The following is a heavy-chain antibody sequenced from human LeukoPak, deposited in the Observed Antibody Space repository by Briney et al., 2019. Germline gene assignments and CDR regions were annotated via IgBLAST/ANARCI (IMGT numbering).Heavy chain of an antibody. V-gene: IGHV3-23*01. CDR1: GFTFSSYA. CDR3: AREHAVVSDDY. CDR2: ISGSGGST. J-gene: IGHJ4*02. D-gene: IGHD2-21*01. Sequence: GGSLRLSCAASGFTFSSYAMSWVRQAPGKGLEWVSAISGSGGSTYYADSVKGRFTISRDNAKNSLYLQMNSLRAEDTAVYYCAREHAVVSDDYWGQGTLVTVSS.